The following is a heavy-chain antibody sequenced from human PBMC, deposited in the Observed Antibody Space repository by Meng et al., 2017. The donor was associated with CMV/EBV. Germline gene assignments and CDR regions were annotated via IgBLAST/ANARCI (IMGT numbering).Heavy chain of an antibody. CDR3: ARDGPYGDPLHY. V-gene: IGHV3-66*02. CDR2: IYSGGST. Sequence: GESLNISCAASRFTVSSYYMSWVRQAPGKGLEWVSVIYSGGSTYYADSVKGRFTISRDNSKNTLYLQMNSLRAEDTAVYYCARDGPYGDPLHYWGQGTLVTVSS. J-gene: IGHJ4*02. CDR1: RFTVSSYY. D-gene: IGHD4-17*01.